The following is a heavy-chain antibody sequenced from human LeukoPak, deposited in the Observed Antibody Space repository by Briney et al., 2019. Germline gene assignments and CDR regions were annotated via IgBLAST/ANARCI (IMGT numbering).Heavy chain of an antibody. CDR2: IKQDGSEK. D-gene: IGHD2-2*02. Sequence: GGSLRLSCAASGFTFSSYWMSWVRQAPGKGLEWVANIKQDGSEKYYVDSVKGRFTISRDNAKNSLYLQMNSLRAEDTAVYYCARIGYCSSTSCYTPYYYGMDVWGQGTTVTVSS. V-gene: IGHV3-7*01. CDR3: ARIGYCSSTSCYTPYYYGMDV. J-gene: IGHJ6*02. CDR1: GFTFSSYW.